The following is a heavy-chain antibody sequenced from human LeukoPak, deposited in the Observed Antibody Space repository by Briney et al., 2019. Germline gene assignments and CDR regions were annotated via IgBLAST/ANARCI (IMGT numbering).Heavy chain of an antibody. Sequence: SVKVSCKASGGTFSSYAISWVRQAPGQGLEWMGRIIPILGIANYAQKFQGRVTITADKSTSTAYMELSSLRSEDTAVYYCAKRGYSNSWPIWGRGTLVTVSS. J-gene: IGHJ2*01. CDR2: IIPILGIA. CDR1: GGTFSSYA. CDR3: AKRGYSNSWPI. D-gene: IGHD6-13*01. V-gene: IGHV1-69*04.